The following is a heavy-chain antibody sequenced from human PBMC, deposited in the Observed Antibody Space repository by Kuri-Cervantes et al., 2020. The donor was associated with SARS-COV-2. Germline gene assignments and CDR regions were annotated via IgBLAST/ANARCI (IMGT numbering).Heavy chain of an antibody. CDR3: ARDDPWSPTKFDY. V-gene: IGHV3-30-3*01. J-gene: IGHJ4*02. Sequence: LSLTCAASGFTFSSYAMHWVRQAPGKGLEWVAVISYDGSNKYYADSVKGRFTISRDNSKNTLYLQMNSLRAEDTAVYYCARDDPWSPTKFDYWGQGTLVTVSS. CDR1: GFTFSSYA. D-gene: IGHD3-3*01. CDR2: ISYDGSNK.